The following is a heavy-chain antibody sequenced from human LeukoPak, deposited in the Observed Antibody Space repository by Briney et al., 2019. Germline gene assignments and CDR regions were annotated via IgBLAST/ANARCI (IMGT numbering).Heavy chain of an antibody. Sequence: SETLTLTCAVHGESFSAYFWSWIRHVPGKGLEWIGEIDHRGSSNYNPPLKSRATISVDTSKNHFSLSLTSVSAADTAVYYCATRSSTLAAARCFDDWGQGTVVTVCS. D-gene: IGHD6-6*01. CDR2: IDHRGSS. CDR3: ATRSSTLAAARCFDD. CDR1: GESFSAYF. J-gene: IGHJ4*03. V-gene: IGHV4-34*01.